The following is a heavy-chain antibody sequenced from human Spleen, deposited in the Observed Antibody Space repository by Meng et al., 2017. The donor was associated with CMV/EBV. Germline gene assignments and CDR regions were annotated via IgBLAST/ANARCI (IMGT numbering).Heavy chain of an antibody. V-gene: IGHV4-39*07. D-gene: IGHD5-12*01. CDR3: ASQTEYSAYELFFDY. Sequence: SETLSLTCSVSGDSITTTSYYWTWIRQPPGKGLEWVGSLFYRGGAYYSPSLKSRVAISIDTSKRQFSLELSSVTAADTAVYYCASQTEYSAYELFFDYWGQGTLVTVSS. CDR1: GDSITTTSYY. J-gene: IGHJ4*02. CDR2: LFYRGGA.